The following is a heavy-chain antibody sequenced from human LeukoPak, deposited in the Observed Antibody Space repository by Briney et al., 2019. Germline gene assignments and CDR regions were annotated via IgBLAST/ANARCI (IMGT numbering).Heavy chain of an antibody. V-gene: IGHV1-46*01. Sequence: VASVKVSCKTSGYTFSNYYLHWVRKAPGQGPEWMGIIKPSDGSTQYPQKFQGRVTMTRDMSASTVYMELSSLTSEDTAMYYCAREPPESYRFDYWGQGAPVSVSS. CDR3: AREPPESYRFDY. CDR2: IKPSDGST. J-gene: IGHJ4*02. D-gene: IGHD2-2*01. CDR1: GYTFSNYY.